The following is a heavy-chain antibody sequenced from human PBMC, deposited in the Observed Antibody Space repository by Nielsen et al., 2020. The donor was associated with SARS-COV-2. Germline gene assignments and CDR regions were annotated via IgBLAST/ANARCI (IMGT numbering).Heavy chain of an antibody. J-gene: IGHJ3*02. CDR3: AMSGPGIATPQWDAFEM. Sequence: ASVKVSCKASEYTFSRYGMNWVRQAPGQGLEWMGWINTNTGNPTYAQGFTGRFVFSLDISVNTAYLQIIRVKPEDTAMYYCAMSGPGIATPQWDAFEMWGQGTMVTVSS. CDR1: EYTFSRYG. V-gene: IGHV7-4-1*02. D-gene: IGHD6-13*01. CDR2: INTNTGNP.